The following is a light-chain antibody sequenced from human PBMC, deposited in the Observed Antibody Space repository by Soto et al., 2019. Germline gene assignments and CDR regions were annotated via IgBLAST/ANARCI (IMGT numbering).Light chain of an antibody. CDR3: QQYGSSPRT. CDR2: GAC. Sequence: EIVLTQSPGTLSLSPGERATLSCRASQSVSNNFLAWYRQKPGQATRLLIYGACFRATGIPDRFSGSGSGTDFTLTISRLEPEDFAVYYCQQYGSSPRTFGQGTKVELK. V-gene: IGKV3-20*01. J-gene: IGKJ1*01. CDR1: QSVSNNF.